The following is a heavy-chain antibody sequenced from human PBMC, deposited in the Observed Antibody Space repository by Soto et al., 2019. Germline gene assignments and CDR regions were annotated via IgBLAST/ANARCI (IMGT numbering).Heavy chain of an antibody. D-gene: IGHD5-18*01. CDR3: AKGEQLWETSDH. V-gene: IGHV3-23*01. CDR2: ISASVYSV. Sequence: GSLRLSCAASGLAFRSYPISWVRQAPWKGLEWVSTISASVYSVYYGGAVKCRFTTSRDNSKSTLYLQMNRLRADGTAVYYCAKGEQLWETSDHWGQGTQVTASS. CDR1: GLAFRSYP. J-gene: IGHJ4*02.